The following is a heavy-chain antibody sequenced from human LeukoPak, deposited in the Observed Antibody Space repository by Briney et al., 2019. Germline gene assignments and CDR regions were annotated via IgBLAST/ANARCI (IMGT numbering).Heavy chain of an antibody. V-gene: IGHV3-23*01. CDR1: GFAFGSEA. Sequence: PGGSLRLSCAVSGFAFGSEAMSWVRQSPARGLEGVASISPGGGTTYYADYVKGRSTISRDNSKNSLFVQMNSLRAEDTAVYFCAKSRSGSANWALQMFDNWGQGTLVTVSS. CDR3: AKSRSGSANWALQMFDN. D-gene: IGHD1-1*01. J-gene: IGHJ5*02. CDR2: ISPGGGTT.